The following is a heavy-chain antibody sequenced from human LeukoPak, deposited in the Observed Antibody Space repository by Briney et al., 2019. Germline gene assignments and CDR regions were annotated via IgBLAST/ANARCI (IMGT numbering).Heavy chain of an antibody. CDR2: INPNSGGT. J-gene: IGHJ5*02. CDR1: GYTFTGYY. CDR3: ARGEENGYDYGQRPAFDP. D-gene: IGHD5-12*01. V-gene: IGHV1-2*02. Sequence: ASVKVSYKASGYTFTGYYMHWVRQAPGQGLEWMGWINPNSGGTNYAQKFQGRVTMTRDTSISTAYMELSRLRSDDTAVYYCARGEENGYDYGQRPAFDPWGQGTLVTVSS.